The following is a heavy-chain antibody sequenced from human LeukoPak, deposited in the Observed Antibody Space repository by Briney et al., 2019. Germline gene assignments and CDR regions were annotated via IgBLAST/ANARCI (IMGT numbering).Heavy chain of an antibody. V-gene: IGHV1-69*13. D-gene: IGHD2-21*02. CDR3: ARPRDCGGDCYSRPFFY. CDR2: IIPIFGTA. CDR1: GGTFSSYA. J-gene: IGHJ4*02. Sequence: ASVKVSCKASGGTFSSYAISWVRQAPGQGLEWMGGIIPIFGTANYAQKFQGRVTITADESTSTAYMELSSLRSEDTAVYYCARPRDCGGDCYSRPFFYWGQGTLVTVSS.